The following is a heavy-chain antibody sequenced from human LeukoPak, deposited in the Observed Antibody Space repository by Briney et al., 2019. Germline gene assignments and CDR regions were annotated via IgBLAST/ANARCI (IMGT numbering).Heavy chain of an antibody. Sequence: SETLSLTCNVSGGSISGYHWSWIRQPPGKGLEWLGYIYYSGSSNYNPSLKSRVTISVDTSKNQFSLKLSSVTAADTAVYYCATLYPDSSGYFDYWGQGTLVTVSS. CDR1: GGSISGYH. D-gene: IGHD3-22*01. J-gene: IGHJ4*02. CDR2: IYYSGSS. CDR3: ATLYPDSSGYFDY. V-gene: IGHV4-59*08.